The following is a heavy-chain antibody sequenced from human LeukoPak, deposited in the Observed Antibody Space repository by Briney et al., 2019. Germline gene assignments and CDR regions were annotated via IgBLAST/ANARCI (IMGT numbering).Heavy chain of an antibody. J-gene: IGHJ4*02. CDR1: GYSFTDYY. CDR3: ARELRTYYYDSSGYSHSQANGY. V-gene: IGHV1-2*02. D-gene: IGHD3-22*01. CDR2: INPDSGGT. Sequence: GASVKVSCKASGYSFTDYYMHWVRQAPGQGLEWMGWINPDSGGTNYAQKFQGRVTMTRDTSISTAYMELSSLRSDDTAVYYCARELRTYYYDSSGYSHSQANGYWGRGTLVTVSS.